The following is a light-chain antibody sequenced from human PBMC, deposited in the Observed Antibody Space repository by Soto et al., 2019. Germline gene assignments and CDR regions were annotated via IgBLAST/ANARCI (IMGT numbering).Light chain of an antibody. J-gene: IGKJ4*01. CDR2: DAS. Sequence: EIVLTQSPATLSLSPGERATLSCRASQSVSSYLAWYQQKPGQAPRLLIYDASNRATGTPARFSGSGSGTEFSLNISSIEPKDFAIYSCQQRSNWTQGNFGGGTKVEIK. CDR1: QSVSSY. CDR3: QQRSNWTQGN. V-gene: IGKV3-11*01.